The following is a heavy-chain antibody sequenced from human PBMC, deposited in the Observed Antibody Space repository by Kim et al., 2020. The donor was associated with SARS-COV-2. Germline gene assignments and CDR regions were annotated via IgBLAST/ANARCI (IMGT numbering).Heavy chain of an antibody. V-gene: IGHV3-33*01. CDR2: IWYEGSNK. Sequence: GGSLRLSCAASGFTFSSYGMHWVRQAPGKGLEGVAVIWYEGSNKYYADSVKGRFTISRDNSKNTLYLQMNSLRAEDTAVYYCARELTGVLCYGMDVRGQG. CDR3: ARELTGVLCYGMDV. J-gene: IGHJ6*02. D-gene: IGHD7-27*01. CDR1: GFTFSSYG.